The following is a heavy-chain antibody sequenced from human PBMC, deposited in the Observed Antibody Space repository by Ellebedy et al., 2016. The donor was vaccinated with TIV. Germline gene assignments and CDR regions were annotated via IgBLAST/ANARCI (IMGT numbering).Heavy chain of an antibody. CDR1: GFTFASSV. CDR3: TAGNFLEWLLGAPTSYNYNGMDV. D-gene: IGHD3-3*01. Sequence: AASVKVSCKASGFTFASSVLHWGRQARGQRLEWIGWIVVDSGNTNSTPKFQQRVTITRDMSTSTAYMELSSLRSDDTAVYYCTAGNFLEWLLGAPTSYNYNGMDVWGQGTTVTVSS. V-gene: IGHV1-58*01. CDR2: IVVDSGNT. J-gene: IGHJ6*02.